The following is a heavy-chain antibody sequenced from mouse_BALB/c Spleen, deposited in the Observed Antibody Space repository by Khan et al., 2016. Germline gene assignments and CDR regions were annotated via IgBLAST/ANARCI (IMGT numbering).Heavy chain of an antibody. CDR3: GRGTPFAN. J-gene: IGHJ3*01. V-gene: IGHV1-80*01. Sequence: QVQLQQSGAELVRPGSSVKISCKASGFAFSSYWMNWVKQRPGQGLEWIGQIYPADGDTNYNGTFKGKATLTADKSSSTAYMQLSSLTSEECAVYFGGRGTPFANWGQGTLGTVSA. CDR1: GFAFSSYW. CDR2: IYPADGDT. D-gene: IGHD2-14*01.